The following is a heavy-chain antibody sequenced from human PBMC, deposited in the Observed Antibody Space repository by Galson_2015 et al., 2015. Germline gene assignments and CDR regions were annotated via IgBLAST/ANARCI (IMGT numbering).Heavy chain of an antibody. CDR1: GGSISGGGFS. J-gene: IGHJ6*02. CDR3: ARSGEASNYYGMDV. Sequence: TLSLTCAVSGGSISGGGFSWNWIRQPPGKGLEWIGYIFHSGRTYYNPSLKSRVTMSEDRSKNEFSLKLTSVTAADTAVYYCARSGEASNYYGMDVWGQGTAVTVSS. CDR2: IFHSGRT. V-gene: IGHV4-30-2*01. D-gene: IGHD3-10*01.